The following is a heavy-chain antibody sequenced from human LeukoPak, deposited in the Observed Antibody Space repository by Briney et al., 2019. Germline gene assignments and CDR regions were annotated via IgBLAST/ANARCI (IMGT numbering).Heavy chain of an antibody. D-gene: IGHD3-10*01. Sequence: SETLSLTCTVSGYSISSGYYWGWIRPPPGKGLEWIGSIYHSGSTYYNPSLKSRVTISVDTSKNQFSLKLSSVTAADTAVYYCARVMVRGVADYWGQGTLVTVSS. CDR3: ARVMVRGVADY. CDR2: IYHSGST. V-gene: IGHV4-38-2*02. J-gene: IGHJ4*02. CDR1: GYSISSGYY.